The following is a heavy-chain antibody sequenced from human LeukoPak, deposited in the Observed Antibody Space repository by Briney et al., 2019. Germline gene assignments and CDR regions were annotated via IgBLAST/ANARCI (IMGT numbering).Heavy chain of an antibody. Sequence: GGSLRLSCAASGFTFSSYSMNWVRQAPGKGLEWVSYISSSSSTIYYADSVKGRFTISRDNAKNTLYLQMNSLKSEDSAAYYCARGPAANSGNYYAGDYWGQGTLVTVSS. CDR1: GFTFSSYS. J-gene: IGHJ4*02. CDR3: ARGPAANSGNYYAGDY. D-gene: IGHD1-26*01. V-gene: IGHV3-48*01. CDR2: ISSSSSTI.